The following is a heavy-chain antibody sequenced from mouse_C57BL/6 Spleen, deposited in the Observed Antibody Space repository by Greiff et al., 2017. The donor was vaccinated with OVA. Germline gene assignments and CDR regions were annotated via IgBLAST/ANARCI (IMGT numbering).Heavy chain of an antibody. J-gene: IGHJ1*03. CDR2: IDPSDSYT. D-gene: IGHD1-1*01. CDR3: ARYYGSSRDFDV. V-gene: IGHV1-50*01. CDR1: GYTFTSYW. Sequence: QVQLKQPGAELVKPGASVKLSCKASGYTFTSYWMQWVKQRPGQGLEWIGEIDPSDSYTNYNQKFKGKATLTVDTSSSTAYMQLSSLTSEDSAVYYCARYYGSSRDFDVWGTGTTVTVSS.